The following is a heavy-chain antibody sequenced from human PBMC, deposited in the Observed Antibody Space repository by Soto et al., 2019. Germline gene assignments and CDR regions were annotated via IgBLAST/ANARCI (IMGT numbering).Heavy chain of an antibody. D-gene: IGHD6-19*01. V-gene: IGHV1-8*01. CDR1: GYTFTSYD. CDR2: MNPNSGNT. J-gene: IGHJ1*01. CDR3: ARVNEWLGALES. Sequence: QVQLVQSGAEVKKPGASVKVSCKASGYTFTSYDINWVRQDTGQGLEWMGWMNPNSGNTGYAQKFQGRGTMTSNTAMSTAYMELRRRRSDDTAVYYCARVNEWLGALESRGQGSLVSV.